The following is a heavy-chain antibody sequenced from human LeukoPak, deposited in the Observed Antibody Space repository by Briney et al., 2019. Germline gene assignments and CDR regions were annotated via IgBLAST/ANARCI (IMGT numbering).Heavy chain of an antibody. J-gene: IGHJ4*02. CDR2: INWNGDKI. CDR1: GFSFDDCG. Sequence: GGSLRLSCAASGFSFDDCGMSWVRQAPGKGLEWVSGINWNGDKIGYADSVKGRFTISRDNAKNSLYLQMNSLRAEDTALYYCARAAGYSSNWYEYWGQGTLVTVSS. V-gene: IGHV3-20*04. CDR3: ARAAGYSSNWYEY. D-gene: IGHD6-13*01.